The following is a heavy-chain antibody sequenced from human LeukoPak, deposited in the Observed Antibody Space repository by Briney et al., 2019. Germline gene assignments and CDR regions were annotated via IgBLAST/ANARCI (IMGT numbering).Heavy chain of an antibody. CDR1: GFTFGSYG. CDR2: IRYDGSNK. V-gene: IGHV3-30*02. D-gene: IGHD4-11*01. CDR3: ARDLTGTVTLDY. Sequence: PGGSLRLSCAASGFTFGSYGMHWVRQAPGKGLEWVAFIRYDGSNKYYVESVKGRFTISRDNSKNTLSLQMNSLRVEDTAFYYCARDLTGTVTLDYWGQGTLVTVSS. J-gene: IGHJ4*02.